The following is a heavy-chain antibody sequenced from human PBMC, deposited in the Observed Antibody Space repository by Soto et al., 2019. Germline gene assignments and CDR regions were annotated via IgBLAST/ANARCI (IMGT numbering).Heavy chain of an antibody. CDR2: INHSGTI. Sequence: SETLSLTCAVDGGSLGCDYWTWIRQAPGKGLEWIGEINHSGTINFDPSLRSRLTISLDTSKKEFSLKLSSVTGADTATYYSARADRTLVTSYSLDVWGQGTTVTVSS. V-gene: IGHV4-34*01. D-gene: IGHD2-21*02. J-gene: IGHJ6*02. CDR1: GGSLGCDY. CDR3: ARADRTLVTSYSLDV.